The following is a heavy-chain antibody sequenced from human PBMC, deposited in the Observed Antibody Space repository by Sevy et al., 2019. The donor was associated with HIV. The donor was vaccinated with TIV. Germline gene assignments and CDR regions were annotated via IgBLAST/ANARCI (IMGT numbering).Heavy chain of an antibody. V-gene: IGHV1-8*01. CDR3: ARMGYSYGYAVDF. D-gene: IGHD5-18*01. J-gene: IGHJ4*02. CDR2: MNPNNGNT. CDR1: GYTCTSFD. Sequence: ASVKVSCKASGYTCTSFDIKWVRQAPRQGLEWMGWMNPNNGNTGYAQNFQGRVIMTSNISISTAYMELSNLRSEDTAVYYCARMGYSYGYAVDFWGQGHLVTVSS.